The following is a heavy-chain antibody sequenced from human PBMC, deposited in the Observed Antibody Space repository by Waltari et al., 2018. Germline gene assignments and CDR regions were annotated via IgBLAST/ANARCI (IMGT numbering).Heavy chain of an antibody. D-gene: IGHD5-12*01. CDR1: GGSFTTYY. CDR2: IRHGGGA. V-gene: IGHV4-34*02. J-gene: IGHJ2*01. CDR3: ARHGGYAQDL. Sequence: QVQLQQWGAGLVKPSETLSLTCAFYGGSFTTYYWSWIRQAPGKGLEWVGQIRHGGGAYYNPSLKSRVTMSLDTSKNQLSLKMTSVTAADTAVYYCARHGGYAQDLWGRGTLVTVSS.